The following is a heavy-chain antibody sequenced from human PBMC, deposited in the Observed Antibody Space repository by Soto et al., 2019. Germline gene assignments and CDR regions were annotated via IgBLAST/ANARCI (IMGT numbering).Heavy chain of an antibody. CDR1: GGSFTDYY. CDR2: INHSGSA. J-gene: IGHJ3*01. V-gene: IGHV4-34*01. Sequence: QVQLQQWGAGLLKPSETLSLTCAVYGGSFTDYYWTWIRQPPGKGLEWFGEINHSGSAIYNPSLKLSVTISLATSNSQFSLMVHSVTAANTAVYFCARVRARLLSHAFDFWGQGTLVTVSS. CDR3: ARVRARLLSHAFDF. D-gene: IGHD3-16*02.